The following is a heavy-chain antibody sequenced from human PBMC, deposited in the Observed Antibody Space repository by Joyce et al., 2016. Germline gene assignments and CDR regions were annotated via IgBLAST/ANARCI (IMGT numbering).Heavy chain of an antibody. D-gene: IGHD2-8*02. CDR2: IGTAGDT. CDR1: SNYD. Sequence: SNYDMHWVRQAAGKRLEWVSAIGTAGDTYYPGSVKGRFTISRENAKNSLNLQMNSLRAGDTAVYYCVSGGTGGGYIDYWGQGTLVTVSS. J-gene: IGHJ4*02. CDR3: VSGGTGGGYIDY. V-gene: IGHV3-13*01.